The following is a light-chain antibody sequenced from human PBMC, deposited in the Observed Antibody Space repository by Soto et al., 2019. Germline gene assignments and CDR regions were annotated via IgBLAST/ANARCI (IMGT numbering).Light chain of an antibody. CDR2: SND. V-gene: IGLV1-44*01. J-gene: IGLJ2*01. CDR3: ATWDNSLNGAI. CDR1: SSNIGRNT. Sequence: QSVLTQPPSASGTPGQRVTISCSGTSSNIGRNTVIWYQQLPGTAPKLLMYSNDQRPSGVPDRFSGSKSGTSASLAVSGLQSEDEADYYCATWDNSLNGAIFGGGTKVTVL.